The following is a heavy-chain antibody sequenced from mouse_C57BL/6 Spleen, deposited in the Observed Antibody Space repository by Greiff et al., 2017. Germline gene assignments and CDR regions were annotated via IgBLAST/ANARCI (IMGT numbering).Heavy chain of an antibody. D-gene: IGHD4-1*01. V-gene: IGHV3-6*01. CDR3: ARGRTGAWFAY. CDR2: ISYDGSN. Sequence: EVKLMESGPGLVKPSQSLSLTCSVTGYSITSGYYWNWIRQFPGNKLEWMGYISYDGSNNYNPSLKNRISITRDTSKNQFFLKLNSVTTEDTATYYCARGRTGAWFAYWGQGTLVTVSA. J-gene: IGHJ3*01. CDR1: GYSITSGYY.